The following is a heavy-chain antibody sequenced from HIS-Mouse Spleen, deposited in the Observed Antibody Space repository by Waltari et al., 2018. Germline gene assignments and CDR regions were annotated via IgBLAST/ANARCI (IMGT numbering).Heavy chain of an antibody. CDR1: GGSFSGYY. CDR2: INQRGST. D-gene: IGHD6-13*01. J-gene: IGHJ3*02. V-gene: IGHV4-34*01. CDR3: ARGHRAAAGDAFDS. Sequence: QVQLQQWGAGLLKPSETLSLTCAVYGGSFSGYYWSWIRQPPGKGLEWIGEINQRGSTNYNASLKSRVTISVDPSKNRFSLKLSSGTAADTAVYYWARGHRAAAGDAFDSWGQGTMVTVSS.